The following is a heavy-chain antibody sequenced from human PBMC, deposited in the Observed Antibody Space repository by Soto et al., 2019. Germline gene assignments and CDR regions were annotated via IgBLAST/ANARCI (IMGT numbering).Heavy chain of an antibody. CDR3: AKERLGRGIDY. CDR2: INNGGGGT. V-gene: IGHV3-23*01. D-gene: IGHD3-10*01. J-gene: IGHJ4*02. Sequence: EVLLLDSGGGLVQPGGSLRLSCAASGFTFSNYAMTWVRQAPGKGPEWISTINNGGGGTYYADSVTGRFTISRDNTKNTLYLQLNSLRAEDTAVYFCAKERLGRGIDYWGQGILVTVSS. CDR1: GFTFSNYA.